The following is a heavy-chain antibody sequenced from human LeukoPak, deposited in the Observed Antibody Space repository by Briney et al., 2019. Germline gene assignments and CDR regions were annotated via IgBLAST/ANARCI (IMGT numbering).Heavy chain of an antibody. CDR2: ISWNSGSR. V-gene: IGHV3-9*03. CDR3: AKGGYSNSPGYMDV. J-gene: IGHJ6*03. Sequence: TGGSLRLSCAASGFTFDDYGMHWVRQAPGKGLEWVSGISWNSGSRAYADSVKGRFTISRDNVKNSLYLQMNSLRAEDMALYYCAKGGYSNSPGYMDVWGKGTTVTVSS. D-gene: IGHD6-13*01. CDR1: GFTFDDYG.